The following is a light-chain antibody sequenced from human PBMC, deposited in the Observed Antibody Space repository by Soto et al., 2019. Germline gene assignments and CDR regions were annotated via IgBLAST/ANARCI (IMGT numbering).Light chain of an antibody. CDR3: QRYGSSPRWT. Sequence: EIVMTQSPATLSVSPGERATLSCRARQSVSSNLAWYQQKPGQPPRLLIYGASTRATGIPARFSGSGSETDFTLTISSLQSEDIAVYYCQRYGSSPRWTFGQGTKVEIK. CDR2: GAS. J-gene: IGKJ1*01. V-gene: IGKV3-15*01. CDR1: QSVSSN.